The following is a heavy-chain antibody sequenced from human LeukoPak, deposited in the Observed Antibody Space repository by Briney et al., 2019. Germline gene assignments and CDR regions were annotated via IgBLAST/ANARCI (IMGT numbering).Heavy chain of an antibody. CDR1: GFTFSSYA. CDR3: AKSGAGGDDSGVYYKYFDY. V-gene: IGHV3-23*01. Sequence: GGSLRLSCAASGFTFSSYAMSWVRQAPGKGLEWVSAISGSGGSTYYADSVKGRFTISRDNSKNTLYLQMNSLRAEDTAVYYCAKSGAGGDDSGVYYKYFDYGGQGPRATVP. D-gene: IGHD3-22*01. CDR2: ISGSGGST. J-gene: IGHJ4*02.